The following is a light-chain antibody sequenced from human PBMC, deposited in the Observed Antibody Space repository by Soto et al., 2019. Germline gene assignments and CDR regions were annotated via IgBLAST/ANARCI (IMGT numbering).Light chain of an antibody. V-gene: IGLV2-23*02. J-gene: IGLJ2*01. CDR1: SSDVGSYNL. CDR2: EVS. CDR3: CSYAGSSTSVL. Sequence: QSALTQPASVSGSPGQSITISCTGTSSDVGSYNLVSRYQQHPGKAPKVMIYEVSKRPSGVSNRFSGSKSGNTASLTISGLQAEDEADYYCCSYAGSSTSVLFGGGTKLTVL.